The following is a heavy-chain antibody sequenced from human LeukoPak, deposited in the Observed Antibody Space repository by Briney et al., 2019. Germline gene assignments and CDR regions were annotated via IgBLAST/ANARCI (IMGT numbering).Heavy chain of an antibody. V-gene: IGHV4-59*01. CDR3: ARGGYDFWSGYPSWFDP. CDR1: GGSISSYY. Sequence: SETLSLTCTVSGGSISSYYWSWIRQPPGKGLEWIGYIYYSGSTNYNPSLKSRVTISVDTSKNQFSLKLSSVTAADTAVYYCARGGYDFWSGYPSWFDPWGQGTLVTVSS. CDR2: IYYSGST. D-gene: IGHD3-3*01. J-gene: IGHJ5*02.